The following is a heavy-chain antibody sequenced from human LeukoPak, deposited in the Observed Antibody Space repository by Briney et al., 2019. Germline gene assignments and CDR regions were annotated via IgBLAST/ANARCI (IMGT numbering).Heavy chain of an antibody. CDR2: IQYDGSYK. J-gene: IGHJ4*02. Sequence: GESLRLSCVTSGFTFSFYGMHWVRQAPGKGLEWVAFIQYDGSYKFYADSVQGRFSTSRDNSKNTLFLQMNSLRAEDTALYYCAKTSDQLLYSKFDFWGQGTLVTVSS. V-gene: IGHV3-30*02. CDR1: GFTFSFYG. CDR3: AKTSDQLLYSKFDF. D-gene: IGHD2/OR15-2a*01.